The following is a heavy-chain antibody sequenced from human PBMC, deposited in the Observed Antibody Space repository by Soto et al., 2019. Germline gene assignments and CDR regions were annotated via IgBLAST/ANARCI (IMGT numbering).Heavy chain of an antibody. CDR3: ARDRRPSIYSGLAV. J-gene: IGHJ6*02. CDR2: IDGSSATT. CDR1: GFTFSDYA. D-gene: IGHD2-2*01. Sequence: GGSLRLSCAASGFTFSDYAMSWVRQAPGKGLEWVSAIDGSSATTNYADSVTGRFTISRGNSKNTLFLHMSGLRAEDTAVYYCARDRRPSIYSGLAVWGQGTTVTVSS. V-gene: IGHV3-23*01.